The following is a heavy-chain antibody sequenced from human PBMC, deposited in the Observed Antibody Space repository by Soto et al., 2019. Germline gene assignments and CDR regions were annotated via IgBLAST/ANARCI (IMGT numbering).Heavy chain of an antibody. CDR1: GGTFSSYA. Sequence: QVQLVQSGAEVKKPGSSVKVSCKASGGTFSSYAISWVRQAPGQGLAWMGGIIPNFGTANYAQKFQGRVTITADESTSTAYMELSSLRSEDTAVYYCASDRNYYPNGGAFDYWCQGTLVTVSS. V-gene: IGHV1-69*12. CDR2: IIPNFGTA. D-gene: IGHD3-22*01. J-gene: IGHJ4*02. CDR3: ASDRNYYPNGGAFDY.